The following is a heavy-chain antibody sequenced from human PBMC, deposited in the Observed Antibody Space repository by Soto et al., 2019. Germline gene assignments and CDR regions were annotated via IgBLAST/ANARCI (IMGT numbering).Heavy chain of an antibody. J-gene: IGHJ3*02. CDR2: ISGSGGST. CDR1: GFTFSSYA. D-gene: IGHD3-22*01. Sequence: GGSLSLSCAASGFTFSSYAMSWVRQAPGKGLEWVSAISGSGGSTYYADSVKGRFTISRDNSKNTLYLQMNSLRAEDTAVYYCAKGSFNYDSSGSLDAFDIWGQGTMVTVSS. CDR3: AKGSFNYDSSGSLDAFDI. V-gene: IGHV3-23*01.